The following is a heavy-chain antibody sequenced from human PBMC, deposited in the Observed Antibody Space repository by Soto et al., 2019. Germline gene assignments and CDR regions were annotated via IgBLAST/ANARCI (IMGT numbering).Heavy chain of an antibody. D-gene: IGHD2-15*01. CDR2: ISPYSGDT. Sequence: GASVKVSCKASGYIFTEYGVNWVRQAPGQGLEWLGWISPYSGDTNYARSLQDRLTMTTDASTNTAYMELRSLRSDDTAVYYCARGLGMCSGSACYPAPDAFDIWGQGTMVTVSS. J-gene: IGHJ3*02. V-gene: IGHV1-18*01. CDR3: ARGLGMCSGSACYPAPDAFDI. CDR1: GYIFTEYG.